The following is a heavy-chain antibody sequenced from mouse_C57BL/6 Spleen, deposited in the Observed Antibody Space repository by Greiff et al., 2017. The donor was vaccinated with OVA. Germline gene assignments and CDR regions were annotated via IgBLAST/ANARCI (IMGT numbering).Heavy chain of an antibody. CDR1: GYAFSSSW. V-gene: IGHV1-82*01. Sequence: QVQLQQPGPELVKPGASVKISCKASGYAFSSSWMNWVKQRPGKGLEWIGRIYPGDGDTNYNGKFKGKATLTADKSSSTAYMQLSSLTSEDSAVYFCARNYYGSSYWYFDVWGTGTTVTVSS. D-gene: IGHD1-1*01. CDR3: ARNYYGSSYWYFDV. J-gene: IGHJ1*03. CDR2: IYPGDGDT.